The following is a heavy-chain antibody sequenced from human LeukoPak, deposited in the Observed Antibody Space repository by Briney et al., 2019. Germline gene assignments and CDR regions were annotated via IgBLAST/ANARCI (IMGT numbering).Heavy chain of an antibody. V-gene: IGHV3-7*04. J-gene: IGHJ4*02. CDR2: IKDDGSEK. D-gene: IGHD1-14*01. CDR3: VRARIDY. Sequence: GGSLRLSCVGSGFTFSSYWMTWVRQAPGKGLEWVANIKDDGSEKYSVDSVKGRFTISRDNAKNLLYLQMSSLRAEGTAVYYCVRARIDYWGQGTLVTVSS. CDR1: GFTFSSYW.